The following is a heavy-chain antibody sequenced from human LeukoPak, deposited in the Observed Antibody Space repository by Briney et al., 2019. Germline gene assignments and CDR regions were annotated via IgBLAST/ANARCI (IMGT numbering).Heavy chain of an antibody. CDR1: GFTFSGYE. CDR2: ISSSGTTI. V-gene: IGHV3-48*03. Sequence: GGSLRLSCAASGFTFSGYEMNWARQAPGKGLEWVSYISSSGTTIYSADSVKGRFTISRDNAKNSVHLQMNSLRAEDTAVYYCATKQNNGTPLYWGQGTLVTVSS. D-gene: IGHD1-26*01. J-gene: IGHJ4*02. CDR3: ATKQNNGTPLY.